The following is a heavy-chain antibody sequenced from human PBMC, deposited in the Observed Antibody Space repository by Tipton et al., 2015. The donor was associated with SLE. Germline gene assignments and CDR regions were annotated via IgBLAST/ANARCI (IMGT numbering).Heavy chain of an antibody. V-gene: IGHV4-39*01. CDR2: IYYSGST. D-gene: IGHD6-13*01. CDR3: ARLWQQLAN. Sequence: LRLSCTVSGGSISSSSYYWGWIRQPPGKGLEWIGSIYYSGSTYYNPSLKSRVTISIDTSKNQFSLRLSSVTAADTAVYYCARLWQQLANWGQGTLVTVSS. J-gene: IGHJ4*02. CDR1: GGSISSSSYY.